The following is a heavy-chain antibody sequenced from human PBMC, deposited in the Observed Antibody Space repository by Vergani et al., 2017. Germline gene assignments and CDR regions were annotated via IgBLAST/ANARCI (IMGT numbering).Heavy chain of an antibody. CDR1: GGSISSGGYY. D-gene: IGHD2-2*02. V-gene: IGHV4-31*03. J-gene: IGHJ6*03. Sequence: QVQLQESGPGLVKPSQTLSLTCTVSGGSISSGGYYWSWIRQHPGKGLEWIGYIYYSGSTYYNPSLKSRVTISVETSKNQVSLKLSSVTAVATAVYYCARGLGYCSSTSGYTRGLDAFYYYYYMDVWGKGTTVTVSS. CDR3: ARGLGYCSSTSGYTRGLDAFYYYYYMDV. CDR2: IYYSGST.